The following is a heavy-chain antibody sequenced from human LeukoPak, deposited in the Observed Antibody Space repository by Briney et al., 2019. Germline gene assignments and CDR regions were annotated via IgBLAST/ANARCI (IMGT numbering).Heavy chain of an antibody. V-gene: IGHV1-18*01. CDR3: ARERSSSFDY. D-gene: IGHD6-6*01. CDR1: GYTFTSYG. Sequence: AAVKVSCKASGYTFTSYGISWVRQAPGQGLEGMGCISSYKGKKNYARKLQGRVTMTTETSTSTAYVELRGLRSDEAAGYYCARERSSSFDYWGQGTMVTVSS. CDR2: ISSYKGKK. J-gene: IGHJ4*02.